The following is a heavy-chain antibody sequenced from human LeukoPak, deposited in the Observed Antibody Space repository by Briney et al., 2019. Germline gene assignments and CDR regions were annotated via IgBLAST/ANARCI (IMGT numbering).Heavy chain of an antibody. CDR3: AKDPSWSGYFDY. CDR2: ISGGGDAT. V-gene: IGHV3-23*01. J-gene: IGHJ4*02. D-gene: IGHD6-13*01. Sequence: GGSLRLSCAASDFSFITYAMSWVRQAPGKGLEWVSTISGGGDATYYADSVKGRFTISRDNSKNTQYPQMNSLRAEDTAVYYCAKDPSWSGYFDYWGQGTLVTVSS. CDR1: DFSFITYA.